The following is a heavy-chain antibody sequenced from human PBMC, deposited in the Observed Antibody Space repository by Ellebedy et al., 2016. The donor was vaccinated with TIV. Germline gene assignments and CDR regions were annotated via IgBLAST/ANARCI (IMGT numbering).Heavy chain of an antibody. CDR2: ISDSSRTI. V-gene: IGHV3-48*01. D-gene: IGHD3-22*01. CDR3: AKDQYFYDTNGYLRGDY. J-gene: IGHJ4*02. CDR1: GFSFSTYS. Sequence: PGGSLRLSCAASGFSFSTYSMNWVRQAPGKGLEWVSYISDSSRTIYYADSVKGRFIISRDNSKNTLYLQMSSLRAEDSAVYYCAKDQYFYDTNGYLRGDYWGQGTLVTVSS.